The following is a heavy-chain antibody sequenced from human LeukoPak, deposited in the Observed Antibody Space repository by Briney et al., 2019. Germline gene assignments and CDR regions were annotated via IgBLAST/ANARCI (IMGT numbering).Heavy chain of an antibody. D-gene: IGHD3-10*01. CDR1: GYTFTSYY. CDR3: ARGPITMVRGVIINYFDY. J-gene: IGHJ4*02. V-gene: IGHV1-46*01. Sequence: ASVKVSCKASGYTFTSYYMHWVRQAPGQGLEWMGIINPSGGSTSYAQKLQGRVTITRDTSASTAYMELSSLRSEDTAVYYCARGPITMVRGVIINYFDYWGQGTLVTVSS. CDR2: INPSGGST.